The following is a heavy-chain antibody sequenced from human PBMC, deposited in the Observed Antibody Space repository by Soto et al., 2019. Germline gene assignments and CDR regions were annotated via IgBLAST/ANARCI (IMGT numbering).Heavy chain of an antibody. CDR3: AKDQAIYGSGSYYNGWYYGMDV. CDR1: GFTFSSYG. J-gene: IGHJ6*02. Sequence: HPGGSLRLSCGASGFTFSSYGMHWVRQAPGKGLEWVAVISYDGSNKYYADSVKGRFTISRDNSKNTLYLQMNSLRAEDTAVYYCAKDQAIYGSGSYYNGWYYGMDVWGQGTTVTVSS. D-gene: IGHD3-10*01. CDR2: ISYDGSNK. V-gene: IGHV3-30*18.